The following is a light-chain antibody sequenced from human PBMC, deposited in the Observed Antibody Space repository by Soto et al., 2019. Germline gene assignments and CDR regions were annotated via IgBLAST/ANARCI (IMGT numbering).Light chain of an antibody. J-gene: IGKJ5*01. V-gene: IGKV3-11*01. Sequence: DIVITQSPDSLSVSLGERSTINVNSSQSVSSFLAWYQQQPGQAPRLLIYDASNRATGIPARFSGSGSGTDFTLTISSLEPEDFAVYYCQQRRNWPPITFGQGTRLE. CDR2: DAS. CDR3: QQRRNWPPIT. CDR1: QSVSSF.